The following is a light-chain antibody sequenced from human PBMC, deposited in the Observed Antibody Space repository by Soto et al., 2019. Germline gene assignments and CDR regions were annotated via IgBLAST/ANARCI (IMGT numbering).Light chain of an antibody. CDR2: KAS. V-gene: IGKV1-5*03. CDR1: QTVRNW. J-gene: IGKJ2*01. CDR3: QQYDASPLT. Sequence: DIQMTQSPSTLSASVGDRAIITCRASQTVRNWLAWFQQKPGEAPKLLIYKASRLESGVSSRFSGSGYGTDFTLTISSLLPDDAATYFCQQYDASPLTFGQGTKLQIK.